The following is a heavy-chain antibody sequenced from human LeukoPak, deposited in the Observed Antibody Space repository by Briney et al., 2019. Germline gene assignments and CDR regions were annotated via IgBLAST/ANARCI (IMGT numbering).Heavy chain of an antibody. CDR2: INPNSGGT. V-gene: IGHV1-2*02. D-gene: IGHD6-13*01. J-gene: IGHJ4*02. CDR1: GYTFTGYY. CDR3: ARPSSTWWPTFDY. Sequence: ASVKVSCKASGYTFTGYYMHWVRQAPGQGLEWMGWINPNSGGTNYAQKFEGRVTMTRDTSISTAYMELSSLRSDDTAMYYCARPSSTWWPTFDYWGQGILVTVSS.